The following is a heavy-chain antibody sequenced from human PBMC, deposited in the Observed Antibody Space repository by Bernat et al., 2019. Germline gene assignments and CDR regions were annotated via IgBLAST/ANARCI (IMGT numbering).Heavy chain of an antibody. CDR1: GGSISSSNW. V-gene: IGHV4-4*02. J-gene: IGHJ2*01. D-gene: IGHD2-8*02. Sequence: QVQLQESGPGLVKPSGTLSLTCAVSGGSISSSNWWSWVRQPPGKGLEWIGEIYHSGSTNYNPSLKSRVTKSVDKSKNPFSRKLSSVTAADTAVYYCAGWCMRCPYDWYFDLWGRGTLVTVSS. CDR2: IYHSGST. CDR3: AGWCMRCPYDWYFDL.